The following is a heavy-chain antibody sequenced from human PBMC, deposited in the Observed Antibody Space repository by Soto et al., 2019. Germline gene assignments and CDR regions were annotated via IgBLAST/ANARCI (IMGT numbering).Heavy chain of an antibody. CDR2: INHSGST. Sequence: SETLSLTCAVYGGSFSGYYWSWIRQPPGKGLEWIGEINHSGSTNYNPSLKSRVTISVDTSKNQFSLKLSSVTAADTAVYYCARDQRVGATVPYYYYGMDVWGQGTTVTVSS. CDR3: ARDQRVGATVPYYYYGMDV. J-gene: IGHJ6*02. V-gene: IGHV4-34*01. D-gene: IGHD1-26*01. CDR1: GGSFSGYY.